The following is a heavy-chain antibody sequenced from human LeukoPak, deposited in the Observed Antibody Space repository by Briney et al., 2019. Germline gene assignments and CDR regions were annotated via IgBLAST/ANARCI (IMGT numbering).Heavy chain of an antibody. CDR1: GFTFSSYA. D-gene: IGHD6-13*01. CDR3: ARVIAAHY. Sequence: PGGSLRLSCAASGFTFSSYAMHWVRQAPGKGLEWVAVISYDGSNKYYADSVKGRFTISRDNCKNTLYLQMNSLRAEDTAVYYCARVIAAHYWGQGTLVTVSS. J-gene: IGHJ4*02. V-gene: IGHV3-30-3*01. CDR2: ISYDGSNK.